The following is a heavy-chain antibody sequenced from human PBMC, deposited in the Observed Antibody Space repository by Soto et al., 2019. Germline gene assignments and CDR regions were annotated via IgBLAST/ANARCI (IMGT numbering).Heavy chain of an antibody. J-gene: IGHJ3*02. CDR3: ARTVTTGPHSPPSAFDI. CDR2: INHSGST. D-gene: IGHD4-17*01. V-gene: IGHV4-34*01. Sequence: QVQLQQWGAGLLKPSETLSLTCAVSGGSFSGYYWSWIRQPPGKGLEWIGEINHSGSTNYNPSLTSRVTISVDTSKNQFSLKLSSVTAEDTAVYYCARTVTTGPHSPPSAFDIWGQGTMVTVSS. CDR1: GGSFSGYY.